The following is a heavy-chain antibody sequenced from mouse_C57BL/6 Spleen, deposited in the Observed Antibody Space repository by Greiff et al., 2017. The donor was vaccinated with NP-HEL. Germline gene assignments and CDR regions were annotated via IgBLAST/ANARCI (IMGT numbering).Heavy chain of an antibody. CDR2: ISDGGSYT. J-gene: IGHJ3*01. D-gene: IGHD2-3*01. Sequence: DVMLVESGGGLVKPGGSLKLSCAASGFTFSSYAMSWVRQTPEKRLEWVATISDGGSYTYYPDNVKGRFTISRDNAKNNLYLQMSHLKSEDTAMYYCAREGYDGYYGFAYWGQGTLVTVSA. CDR1: GFTFSSYA. CDR3: AREGYDGYYGFAY. V-gene: IGHV5-4*01.